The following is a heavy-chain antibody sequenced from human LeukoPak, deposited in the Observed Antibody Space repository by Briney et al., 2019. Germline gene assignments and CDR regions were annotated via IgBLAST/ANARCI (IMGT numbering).Heavy chain of an antibody. CDR2: INHSGST. CDR1: GGSFSGYY. J-gene: IGHJ4*02. Sequence: SETLSLTCAVYGGSFSGYYWSWIRQPPGKGLEWIGEINHSGSTNYNPSLKSRVTISVDTSKNQFSLKLSSVTAADTAVYYCARGRYSSSWYSRGLGYWGRGTLVTVSS. V-gene: IGHV4-34*01. D-gene: IGHD6-13*01. CDR3: ARGRYSSSWYSRGLGY.